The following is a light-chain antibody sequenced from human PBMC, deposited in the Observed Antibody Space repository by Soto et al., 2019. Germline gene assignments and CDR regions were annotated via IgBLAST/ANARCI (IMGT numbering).Light chain of an antibody. V-gene: IGLV2-14*01. J-gene: IGLJ1*01. CDR2: EVS. CDR1: SSDVGGYNY. CDR3: SSYTSSSTLPYV. Sequence: QSVLTQPASVSGSPGQSITISCTGTSSDVGGYNYVSWYQQHPGKAPKLMIYEVSNRPSGVSNLFSGSKSGNTASLTISGLQAEDEADYYCSSYTSSSTLPYVFGTGTKLTVL.